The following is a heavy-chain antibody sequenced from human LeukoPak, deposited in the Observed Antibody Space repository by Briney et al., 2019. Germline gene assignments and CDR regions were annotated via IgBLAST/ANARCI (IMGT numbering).Heavy chain of an antibody. CDR2: ISYDGSNK. J-gene: IGHJ4*02. CDR1: GFTFSSYA. CDR3: ARDRAAAGRFDY. Sequence: GGSLRLSCAASGFTFSSYAMHWVRQAPGKGLEWVAVISYDGSNKYYADSVKGRFTISRDNSKNTLYLQMNSLRAEDTAVYYCARDRAAAGRFDYCGQGTLGTVSS. D-gene: IGHD6-13*01. V-gene: IGHV3-30-3*01.